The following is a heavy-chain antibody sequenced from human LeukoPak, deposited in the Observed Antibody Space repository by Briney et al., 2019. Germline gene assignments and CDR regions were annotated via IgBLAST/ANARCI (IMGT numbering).Heavy chain of an antibody. J-gene: IGHJ4*02. CDR2: ISSGDGHI. V-gene: IGHV3-21*01. CDR1: GFTFSTYT. Sequence: PGGSLRLSCAASGFTFSTYTMNWVRQAPGKGLEWVSSISSGDGHIYYADSVKGRFTISRDNAKNSLYLQMNSLRAEDTAVYYCTGSHRSWYALYYFHYWGQGTPVTVSS. CDR3: TGSHRSWYALYYFHY. D-gene: IGHD6-13*01.